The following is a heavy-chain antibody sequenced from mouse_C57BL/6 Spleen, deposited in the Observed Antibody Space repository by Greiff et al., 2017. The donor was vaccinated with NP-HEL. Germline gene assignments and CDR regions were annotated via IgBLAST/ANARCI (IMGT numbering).Heavy chain of an antibody. V-gene: IGHV1-50*01. J-gene: IGHJ2*01. D-gene: IGHD1-1*01. CDR1: GYTFTSYW. CDR2: IDPSDSYT. Sequence: VQLQQPGAELVKPGASVKLSCKASGYTFTSYWMQWVKQRPGQGLEWIGEIDPSDSYTNYNQKFKGKATLTVDTSSSTAYMQLSSLTSEDSAVYYCARELRKVAGGYFDYWGQGTTLTVSS. CDR3: ARELRKVAGGYFDY.